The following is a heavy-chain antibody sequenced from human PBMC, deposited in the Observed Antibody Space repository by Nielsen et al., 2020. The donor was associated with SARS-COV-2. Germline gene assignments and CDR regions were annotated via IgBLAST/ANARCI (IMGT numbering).Heavy chain of an antibody. Sequence: GGSLRLSCAASGFIFSDYNMNWVRQAPGKGLEWVSFISSRSDYIYYADSMKGRFTISRDNAKNSLFPQMNRLRVEDTAVYYCARDGGRRTMFGVNHRVRKDAFDIWGQGTMVTVSS. CDR3: ARDGGRRTMFGVNHRVRKDAFDI. CDR1: GFIFSDYN. J-gene: IGHJ3*02. CDR2: ISSRSDYI. D-gene: IGHD3-3*01. V-gene: IGHV3-21*01.